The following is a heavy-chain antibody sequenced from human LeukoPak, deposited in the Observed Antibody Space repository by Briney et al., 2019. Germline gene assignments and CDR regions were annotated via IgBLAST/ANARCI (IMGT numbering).Heavy chain of an antibody. CDR3: ARRKYYYDSSGYYEVSSRDAFDI. CDR1: GYTFTGYY. J-gene: IGHJ3*02. Sequence: ASVKVSCKASGYTFTGYYMHWVRQAPGQGLEWMGWINPNSGGTSYAQKFQGRVTMTRDTSISTAYMELSRLRSDDTAVYYCARRKYYYDSSGYYEVSSRDAFDIWGQGTMVTVSS. V-gene: IGHV1-2*02. D-gene: IGHD3-22*01. CDR2: INPNSGGT.